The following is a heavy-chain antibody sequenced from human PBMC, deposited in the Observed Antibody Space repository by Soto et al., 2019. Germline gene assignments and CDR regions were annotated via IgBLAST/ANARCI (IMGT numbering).Heavy chain of an antibody. CDR2: IKQDGSEK. CDR3: AGRNAMDV. CDR1: GFTFSNYW. V-gene: IGHV3-7*01. Sequence: GGSLRLSCAASGFTFSNYWMNWVRQAPGKGLEWVANIKQDGSEKNYVDSVRGRFTISRDNAKSSLYLQMNSLRAEDTAVYYCAGRNAMDVWGQGTTVTVSS. J-gene: IGHJ6*02.